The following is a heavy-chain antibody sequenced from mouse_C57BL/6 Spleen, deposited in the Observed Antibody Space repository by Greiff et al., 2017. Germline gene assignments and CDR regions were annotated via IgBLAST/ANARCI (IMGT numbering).Heavy chain of an antibody. CDR3: ARGHYYGSSTGYFDV. CDR1: GFTFSDYG. CDR2: ISSGSSTI. Sequence: EVQLVESGGGLVKPGGSLKLSCAASGFTFSDYGMHWVRQAPEKGLEWVAYISSGSSTIYYADTVKGRFTISRDNAKNTLFLQMTSLRSEDTAMYYCARGHYYGSSTGYFDVWGTGTTVTVSS. V-gene: IGHV5-17*01. D-gene: IGHD1-1*01. J-gene: IGHJ1*03.